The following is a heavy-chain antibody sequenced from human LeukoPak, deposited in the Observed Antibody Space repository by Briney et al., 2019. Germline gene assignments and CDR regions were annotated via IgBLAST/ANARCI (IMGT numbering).Heavy chain of an antibody. J-gene: IGHJ4*02. CDR2: IYYSGST. V-gene: IGHV4-59*05. CDR3: ARHAGSYYDYFDY. D-gene: IGHD1-26*01. CDR1: GGSISSYY. Sequence: SETLSLTCTVSGGSISSYYWNWIRQPAGKGLEWIGSIYYSGSTYYNPSLKSRVTISVDTSKNQFSLKLSSVTAADTAVYYCARHAGSYYDYFDYWGQGTLVTVSS.